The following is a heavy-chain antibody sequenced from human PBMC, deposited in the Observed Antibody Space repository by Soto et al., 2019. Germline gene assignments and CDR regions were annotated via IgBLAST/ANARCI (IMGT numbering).Heavy chain of an antibody. V-gene: IGHV4-4*02. J-gene: IGHJ4*02. D-gene: IGHD6-6*01. CDR2: IYHTGNT. CDR1: SGSIGSGIW. CDR3: ARAARLSPFDC. Sequence: QLQESGPGLVKPSGTLSLTCAVSSGSIGSGIWWNWVRQPPGKGLEWIGEIYHTGNTNYNPSLKSLVTTSVDESKNQFSLKLSSVTAADTAVYFCARAARLSPFDCWGQGILVTVSS.